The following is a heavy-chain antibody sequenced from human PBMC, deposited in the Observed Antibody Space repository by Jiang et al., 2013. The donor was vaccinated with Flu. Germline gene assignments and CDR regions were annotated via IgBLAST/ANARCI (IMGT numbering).Heavy chain of an antibody. V-gene: IGHV1-24*01. J-gene: IGHJ4*02. D-gene: IGHD2-15*01. Sequence: YGAEVKKPGASVKVSCKVSGYTLTELSIHWVRQAPGKGLEWMGGLDPEKGEIIYAQQFQGRVTMTEDTSTDTAYMELSSLRSEDTAMYYCATEFVATTSREVYWGQGPLVTVSS. CDR2: LDPEKGEI. CDR1: GYTLTELS. CDR3: ATEFVATTSREVY.